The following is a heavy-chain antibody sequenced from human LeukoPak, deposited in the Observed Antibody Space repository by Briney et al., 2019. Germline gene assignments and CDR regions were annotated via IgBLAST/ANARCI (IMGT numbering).Heavy chain of an antibody. CDR3: TTDVTGSEDR. Sequence: GGSLRLSCVVSGFPFGNFWMHWVRQVPGKGLVWVARMDTNGRTTDYADSVKGRFTISRDNARNTLYLQMRSLRADDTALYYCTTDVTGSEDRWGQGTLVTVSS. D-gene: IGHD6-25*01. CDR2: MDTNGRTT. J-gene: IGHJ5*02. CDR1: GFPFGNFW. V-gene: IGHV3-74*01.